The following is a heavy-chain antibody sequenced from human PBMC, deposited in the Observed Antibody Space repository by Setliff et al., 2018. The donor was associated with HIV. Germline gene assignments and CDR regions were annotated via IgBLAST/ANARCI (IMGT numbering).Heavy chain of an antibody. CDR1: GGSISSGGYY. V-gene: IGHV4-31*03. CDR3: ARGLSAAGTASLDY. D-gene: IGHD6-13*01. CDR2: IYYSGST. Sequence: PSETLSLTCNVSGGSISSGGYYWNWIRQRPGRGLEWIGRIYYSGSTNYAESVKGRFTISRDTSRNTVYLQMNSLRGADTAVYYCARGLSAAGTASLDYWGQGTLVTVSS. J-gene: IGHJ4*02.